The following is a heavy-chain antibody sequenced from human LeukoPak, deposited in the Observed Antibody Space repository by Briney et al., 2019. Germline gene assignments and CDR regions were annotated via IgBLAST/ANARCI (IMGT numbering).Heavy chain of an antibody. Sequence: SETLSLTCTVSGGSISSYYWNWVRQPPGEGLEWIGNIYSSGSTDYNPSLKSRVTISLDTSKFQFSLRLNSVTAADMAVYYCARADPNASGYFYRFNWFDPWGQGTLVTVSS. D-gene: IGHD3-10*01. CDR1: GGSISSYY. J-gene: IGHJ5*02. V-gene: IGHV4-59*01. CDR3: ARADPNASGYFYRFNWFDP. CDR2: IYSSGST.